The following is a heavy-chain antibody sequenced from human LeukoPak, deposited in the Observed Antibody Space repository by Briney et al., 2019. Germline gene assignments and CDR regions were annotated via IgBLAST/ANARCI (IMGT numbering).Heavy chain of an antibody. D-gene: IGHD5-18*01. V-gene: IGHV3-74*01. CDR2: TNLHGTTV. CDR1: GLSFSNYW. J-gene: IGHJ4*02. Sequence: PGGSLRLSCAVSGLSFSNYWMHWVRQAPGKGLVWVARTNLHGTTVDYAASVKGRFTISRDNAKNTLFLQMNSLRAEDTAVYYCASGYTYVRLGDHWGQGTLVTVSS. CDR3: ASGYTYVRLGDH.